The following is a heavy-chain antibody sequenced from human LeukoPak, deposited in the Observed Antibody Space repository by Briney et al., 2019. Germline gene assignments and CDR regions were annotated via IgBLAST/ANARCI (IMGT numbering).Heavy chain of an antibody. CDR1: GGSIGRSSYY. D-gene: IGHD6-13*01. CDR2: VYYSGGT. V-gene: IGHV4-39*01. Sequence: SETLSLTCSVSGGSIGRSSYYWGWTRQPPGKGLEWIGSVYYSGGTYYNPSLKSRVTISVDTSRNQFSLKLGSVTAADTAVYYCARHGSIATGAFTYWGQGTLVTVSS. J-gene: IGHJ4*02. CDR3: ARHGSIATGAFTY.